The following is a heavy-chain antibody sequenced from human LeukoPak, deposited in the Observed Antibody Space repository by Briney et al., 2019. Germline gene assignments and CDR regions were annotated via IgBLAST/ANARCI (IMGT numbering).Heavy chain of an antibody. CDR3: ARVAPIIAGSYYFDS. V-gene: IGHV4-59*01. CDR2: IYDSGST. J-gene: IGHJ4*02. D-gene: IGHD6-13*01. Sequence: SETLSLTCSVSGGFITNYYWSWIRQLPGKGLEWIGYIYDSGSTSYNPSLKSRDTMSVDTSKKQFSLKLSSVTAADTALYYCARVAPIIAGSYYFDSWGQGTLVTVSS. CDR1: GGFITNYY.